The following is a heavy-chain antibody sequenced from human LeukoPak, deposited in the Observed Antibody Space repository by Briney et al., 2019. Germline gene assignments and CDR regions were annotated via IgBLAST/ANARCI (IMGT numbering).Heavy chain of an antibody. CDR1: GGTFSSYA. V-gene: IGHV1-69*13. J-gene: IGHJ4*02. CDR2: IIPIFGTA. CDR3: ARDLNWGMGGYFDY. Sequence: SVKVSCKASGGTFSSYAISWVRQAPGQGLEWMGGIIPIFGTANYAQKFQGRVTITADESTSTAYMELSSLRSEDTAVYYCARDLNWGMGGYFDYWGQGTLVTVSS. D-gene: IGHD7-27*01.